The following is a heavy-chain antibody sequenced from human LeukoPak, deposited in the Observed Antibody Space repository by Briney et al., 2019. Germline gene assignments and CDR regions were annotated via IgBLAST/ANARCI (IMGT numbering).Heavy chain of an antibody. CDR2: INPNSGNT. V-gene: IGHV1-8*01. CDR1: GYTFTSYD. D-gene: IGHD1-14*01. Sequence: GASVKVSCKAFGYTFTSYDINGVRQATEQGLEWRGWINPNSGNTGYAQKFQGRVTMTRNTSISTAYMELGSLRSEDTAVYYCARGNRPRGLGYYYGMDVWGQGTTVTVSS. J-gene: IGHJ6*02. CDR3: ARGNRPRGLGYYYGMDV.